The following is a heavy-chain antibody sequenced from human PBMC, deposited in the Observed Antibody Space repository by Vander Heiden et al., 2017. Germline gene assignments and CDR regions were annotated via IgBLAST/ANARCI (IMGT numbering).Heavy chain of an antibody. Sequence: QITLKESVPTLVTPTQTLTLTCSFSGFSLSTSGVGVAWIRQPPGKALEWLALIYWDDDKRYSPSLKSRLTITKDTSKNQVVLTMTNMVPADTATYYCAADHGDYAGFDYWGRGTPVTVSS. CDR3: AADHGDYAGFDY. D-gene: IGHD4-17*01. V-gene: IGHV2-5*02. J-gene: IGHJ4*02. CDR2: IYWDDDK. CDR1: GFSLSTSGVG.